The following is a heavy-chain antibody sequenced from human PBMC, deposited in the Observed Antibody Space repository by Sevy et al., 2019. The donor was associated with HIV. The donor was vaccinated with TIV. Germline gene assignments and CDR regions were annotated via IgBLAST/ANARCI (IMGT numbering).Heavy chain of an antibody. CDR1: GGSFSGYY. V-gene: IGHV4-34*01. CDR3: ARAGLVVPAAKLVRRWFDP. CDR2: INHSGST. J-gene: IGHJ5*02. D-gene: IGHD2-2*01. Sequence: SETLSLTCAVYGGSFSGYYWSWIRQPPGKGLEWIGEINHSGSTNYNPSLKSRVTISVDTSKNQFSLKLSSVTAADTAVYYCARAGLVVPAAKLVRRWFDPWGQGTLVTVSS.